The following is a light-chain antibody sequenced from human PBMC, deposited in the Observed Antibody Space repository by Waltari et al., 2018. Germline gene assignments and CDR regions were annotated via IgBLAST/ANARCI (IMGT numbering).Light chain of an antibody. J-gene: IGKJ4*01. CDR1: QVISNN. CDR2: QAS. Sequence: IQMTQSPSSLSASVGDRVTITCQASQVISNNLAWYHQRPGKVPNLLIYQASTLQTGVPSRFSGSGAGTDFTLTISSRQPEDFGTYYCQHGYVSPITGGGGTKVEIK. V-gene: IGKV1-6*01. CDR3: QHGYVSPIT.